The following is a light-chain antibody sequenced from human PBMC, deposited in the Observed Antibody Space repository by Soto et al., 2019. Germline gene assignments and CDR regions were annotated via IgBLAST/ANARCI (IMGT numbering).Light chain of an antibody. J-gene: IGLJ2*01. V-gene: IGLV2-23*03. CDR2: EGS. CDR3: CSFAGGATLL. Sequence: QSALTQPASVSGSPGQSITISCTGTSNDIGGYNLVSWYQQHPGKAPRLIIYEGSKRPSGVSDRFSGSTSGNTASLTISALQAEDEAHYSCCSFAGGATLLFGGGTKLTVL. CDR1: SNDIGGYNL.